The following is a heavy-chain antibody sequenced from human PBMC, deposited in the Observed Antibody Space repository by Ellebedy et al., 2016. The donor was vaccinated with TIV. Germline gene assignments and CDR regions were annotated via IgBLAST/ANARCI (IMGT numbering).Heavy chain of an antibody. CDR2: ISGSGGRT. D-gene: IGHD1-26*01. J-gene: IGHJ3*02. Sequence: GESLKISCEASGLDFKNYAMNWVRQAPGKGLEWVSTISGSGGRTYYADSVKGRFTISRDYSKNTLYLQMNSLRAEDTALYYCAKDDIVGAIHDAFDIWGQGTMVTVSS. CDR1: GLDFKNYA. V-gene: IGHV3-23*01. CDR3: AKDDIVGAIHDAFDI.